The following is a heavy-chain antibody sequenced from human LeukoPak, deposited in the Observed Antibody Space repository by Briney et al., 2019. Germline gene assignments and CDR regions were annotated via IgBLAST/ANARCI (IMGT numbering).Heavy chain of an antibody. Sequence: GGSLRLSCAASGFTFSPYPMSWVRQAPGEGLEWVSGISGSGGSTYYADSVKGRFTISRDISKNTLYLQMNSLRAEDTAVYYCAKDEGSGWYYFDYWGQGSLVTVSS. D-gene: IGHD6-19*01. V-gene: IGHV3-23*01. CDR2: ISGSGGST. CDR1: GFTFSPYP. CDR3: AKDEGSGWYYFDY. J-gene: IGHJ4*02.